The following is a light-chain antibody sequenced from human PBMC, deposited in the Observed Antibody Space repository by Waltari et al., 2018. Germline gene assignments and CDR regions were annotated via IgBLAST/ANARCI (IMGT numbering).Light chain of an antibody. CDR2: GAS. J-gene: IGKJ4*01. Sequence: EIVMTQSPASLSVSQGESVTLYCRASQSIHDNLAWYQQKPGQAPRLLIFGASTRATGIPARFRGSGSGAEFTLTITSLQSEDCAVYYCQQYNVWPPLTFGGGTKVEIK. CDR1: QSIHDN. CDR3: QQYNVWPPLT. V-gene: IGKV3-15*01.